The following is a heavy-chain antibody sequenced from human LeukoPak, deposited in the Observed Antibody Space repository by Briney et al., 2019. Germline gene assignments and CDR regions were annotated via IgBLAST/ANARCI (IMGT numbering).Heavy chain of an antibody. Sequence: SVKVSCKASGYTFTSYGISWVRQAPGQGLEWMGRIIPILGIANYAQKFQGRVTITADKSTSTAYMELSSLRSEDTAVYYCARGGCGGDCYPGAFDIWGQGTMVTVSS. CDR3: ARGGCGGDCYPGAFDI. V-gene: IGHV1-69*04. CDR1: GYTFTSYG. CDR2: IIPILGIA. D-gene: IGHD2-21*02. J-gene: IGHJ3*02.